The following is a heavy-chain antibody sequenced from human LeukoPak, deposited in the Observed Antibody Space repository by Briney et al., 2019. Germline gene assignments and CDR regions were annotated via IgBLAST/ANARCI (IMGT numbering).Heavy chain of an antibody. J-gene: IGHJ4*02. CDR1: GGSTSSDDYY. CDR3: ARGGVGGYDYFDS. Sequence: SETLSLTCTVSGGSTSSDDYYWSWIRQPPGKGLEWIGHITYSGSTDYSPSLRSRVTMSVDTSKNQFSLKLNSVTAAETAMYFCARGGVGGYDYFDSWGQGTLVAVSS. V-gene: IGHV4-30-4*01. D-gene: IGHD5-12*01. CDR2: ITYSGST.